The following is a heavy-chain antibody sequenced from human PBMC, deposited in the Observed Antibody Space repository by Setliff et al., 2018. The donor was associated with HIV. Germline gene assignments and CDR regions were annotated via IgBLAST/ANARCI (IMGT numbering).Heavy chain of an antibody. D-gene: IGHD6-13*01. CDR2: FDPEDGET. J-gene: IGHJ1*01. CDR1: GYTLTELP. Sequence: ASVKVSCKISGYTLTELPIHWVRQAPGKGLEWMANFDPEDGETFYAQKFQGRLTMTEDTSTDTAYMELSSLRSDDTAMYYCATDPGYSSTWYSESFQHWGQGTVVTVSS. V-gene: IGHV1-24*01. CDR3: ATDPGYSSTWYSESFQH.